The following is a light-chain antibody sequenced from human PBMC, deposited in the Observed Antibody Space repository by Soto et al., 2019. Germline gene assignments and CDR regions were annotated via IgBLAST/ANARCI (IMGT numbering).Light chain of an antibody. CDR1: QSVSSSF. Sequence: ENVLTQSPGTLYLSPGERATLSCRASQSVSSSFLAWLQQKPGQAHRLIIYGASSRGSGVPDRFSGSGSGTDFTLTISRLEPEDFAVYYCQQYDSSPYTFGQGTKLEIK. V-gene: IGKV3-20*01. CDR2: GAS. J-gene: IGKJ2*01. CDR3: QQYDSSPYT.